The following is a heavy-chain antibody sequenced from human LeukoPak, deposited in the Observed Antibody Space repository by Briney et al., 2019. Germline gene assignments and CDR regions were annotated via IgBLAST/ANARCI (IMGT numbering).Heavy chain of an antibody. Sequence: GESLKISCKGSADSFTSYWIGWVRQMPGKGLEWMGIIFPGDSDTIYSPSFQGQVTISADKSISTAYLQWSSLKASDTAMYYCARRRDGYNYVGTDYWGQGTLVTVSS. CDR2: IFPGDSDT. CDR3: ARRRDGYNYVGTDY. V-gene: IGHV5-51*01. D-gene: IGHD5-24*01. CDR1: ADSFTSYW. J-gene: IGHJ4*02.